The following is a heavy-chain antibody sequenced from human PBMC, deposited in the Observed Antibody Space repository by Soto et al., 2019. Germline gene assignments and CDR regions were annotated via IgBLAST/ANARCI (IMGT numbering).Heavy chain of an antibody. CDR1: GFTFSSYG. CDR3: AKDTAMAG. Sequence: QAQLVESGGGVVQPGRSLRLSCAASGFTFSSYGMHWVRQAPGKGLEWVAVISYDGSNKYYADSVKGRFTISRDNSKNTLYLQMNSLRAEDTAVYYCAKDTAMAGWGQGTLVTVSS. D-gene: IGHD5-18*01. CDR2: ISYDGSNK. V-gene: IGHV3-30*18. J-gene: IGHJ4*02.